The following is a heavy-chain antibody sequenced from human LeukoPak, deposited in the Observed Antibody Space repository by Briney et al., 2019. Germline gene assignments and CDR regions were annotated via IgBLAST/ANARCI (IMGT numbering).Heavy chain of an antibody. CDR2: IYHSGST. J-gene: IGHJ4*02. Sequence: SETLFLTCTVSGYSISSGYYWGWIRQPPGKGLEWIGSIYHSGSTYYNPSLKSRVTISVDTSKNQFSLKLSSVTAADTAVCYCARSPIVVVPAAILYFDYWGQGTLVTVSS. V-gene: IGHV4-38-2*02. CDR1: GYSISSGYY. D-gene: IGHD2-2*01. CDR3: ARSPIVVVPAAILYFDY.